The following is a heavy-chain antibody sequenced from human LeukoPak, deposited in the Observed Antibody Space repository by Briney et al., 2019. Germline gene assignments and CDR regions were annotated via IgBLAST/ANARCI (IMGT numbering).Heavy chain of an antibody. Sequence: SETLSLACTVSGGSISSGGYYWSWIRQHPGKGLEWIGYIYYSGSTYYNPSPKSRLTISVDTSKNQFSLKLSSVTAADTAVYYCASADYEDAFDIWGQGTMVTVSS. J-gene: IGHJ3*02. D-gene: IGHD4-17*01. CDR2: IYYSGST. CDR3: ASADYEDAFDI. CDR1: GGSISSGGYY. V-gene: IGHV4-31*03.